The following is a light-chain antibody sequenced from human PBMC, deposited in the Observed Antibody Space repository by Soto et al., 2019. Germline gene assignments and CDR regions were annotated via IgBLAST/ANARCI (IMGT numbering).Light chain of an antibody. Sequence: EIVMTQSPATLSVSPGERATLSCRTSQSVNSNLAWYQQKPGQAPRLLIYGASTRATGIPARFSGSGFGTEFTLTISSLQSEDFAVYYCQQYNNWPTFGPGTKVDIK. V-gene: IGKV3-15*01. CDR3: QQYNNWPT. CDR1: QSVNSN. CDR2: GAS. J-gene: IGKJ3*01.